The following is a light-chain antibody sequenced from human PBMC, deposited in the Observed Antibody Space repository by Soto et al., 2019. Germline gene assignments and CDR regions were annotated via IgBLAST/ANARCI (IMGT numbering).Light chain of an antibody. CDR3: QQYGSSLFT. J-gene: IGKJ3*01. V-gene: IGKV3-20*01. CDR2: GTS. CDR1: QSVSSTS. Sequence: DIVLTQSPGTLSLSPGERATLSCRASQSVSSTSLAWYQQKPGQAPRLLIYGTSTRATGIPDRFSGSGSGTEFTLTISRLEPGDFAVYYCQQYGSSLFTFGPGTKVDIK.